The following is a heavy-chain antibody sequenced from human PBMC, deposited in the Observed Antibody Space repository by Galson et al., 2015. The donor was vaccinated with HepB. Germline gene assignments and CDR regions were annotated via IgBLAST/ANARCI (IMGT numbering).Heavy chain of an antibody. CDR3: ARDLGGSLLWYFYYGSDV. CDR1: GFTLSDYA. V-gene: IGHV3-30*04. J-gene: IGHJ6*02. CDR2: ISYDGNNN. D-gene: IGHD1-26*01. Sequence: SLRLSCAASGFTLSDYAMHWVRQAPGKGLEWVAVISYDGNNNHYADSVKGRFTISRDNSKNTLYLQINSLRVEDTAVYYCARDLGGSLLWYFYYGSDVWGQGTTVTVPS.